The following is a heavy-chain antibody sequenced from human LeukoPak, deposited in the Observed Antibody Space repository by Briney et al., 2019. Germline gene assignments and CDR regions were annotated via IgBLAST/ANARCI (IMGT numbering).Heavy chain of an antibody. CDR3: AKDGVWWRPQRGFGDNRTPYSNWCDS. CDR1: GYTFSDYY. V-gene: IGHV1-2*02. D-gene: IGHD3-10*01. J-gene: IGHJ5*01. CDR2: INPNSGDT. Sequence: ASVKVSCKASGYTFSDYYIHWVRQAPGQGLEWMGRINPNSGDTNYAPRFQGRVTMTRDSSINTAYMELSRLTFDDTADYYCAKDGVWWRPQRGFGDNRTPYSNWCDSWGQGTRVTVAA.